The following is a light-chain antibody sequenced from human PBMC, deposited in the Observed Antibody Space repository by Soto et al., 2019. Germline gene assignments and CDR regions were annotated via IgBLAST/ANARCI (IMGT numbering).Light chain of an antibody. CDR3: AAWDDSLNGPV. CDR2: GNE. J-gene: IGLJ3*02. Sequence: QSVLTQPPSASGTPGQRVAISCSGSSSNIGSHTVNWYQQLPGTAPKLLIYGNEQRPSGVPDRFSGSKSGTSASLAISGLQSEDEVDYYCAAWDDSLNGPVFGGGTKVTVL. V-gene: IGLV1-44*01. CDR1: SSNIGSHT.